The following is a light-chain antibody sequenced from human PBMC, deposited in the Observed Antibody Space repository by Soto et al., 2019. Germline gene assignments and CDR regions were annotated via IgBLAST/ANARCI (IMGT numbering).Light chain of an antibody. CDR3: QSYDSSLSAWV. V-gene: IGLV1-40*01. Sequence: QSVLTQPPSVSGAPGQRVTISCTGSSSNIGAGYDVHWYHQLPGTAPKLLIYGNNNRPSGVPDRFSGSKSGTSASLAITGLQAEDEADFYCQSYDSSLSAWVFGGGTKVTVL. J-gene: IGLJ3*02. CDR1: SSNIGAGYD. CDR2: GNN.